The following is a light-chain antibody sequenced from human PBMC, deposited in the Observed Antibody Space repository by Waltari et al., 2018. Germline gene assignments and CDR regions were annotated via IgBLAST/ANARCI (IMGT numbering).Light chain of an antibody. Sequence: DLQMTQFPSSLSASVGDRVTITFQASQDISNYLNWYQQKPGKAPKLLIYDASHLETGVPARFSGSGSGTDFTFTISSLQPEDIATYYCQQYDNLPLTFGPGTKGDIK. J-gene: IGKJ3*01. CDR1: QDISNY. CDR2: DAS. CDR3: QQYDNLPLT. V-gene: IGKV1-33*01.